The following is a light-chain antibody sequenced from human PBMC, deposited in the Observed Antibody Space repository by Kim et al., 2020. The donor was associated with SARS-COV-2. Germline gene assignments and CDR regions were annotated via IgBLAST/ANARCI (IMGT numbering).Light chain of an antibody. CDR1: QSISSW. CDR2: DAS. Sequence: GDRVTITCRASQSISSWLAWYQQKPGKAPKLLIYDASSLESGVPSRFSGSGSETEFTLTISSLQPDDFATYYCQQYNNYPPTFGQGTKV. CDR3: QQYNNYPPT. V-gene: IGKV1-5*01. J-gene: IGKJ1*01.